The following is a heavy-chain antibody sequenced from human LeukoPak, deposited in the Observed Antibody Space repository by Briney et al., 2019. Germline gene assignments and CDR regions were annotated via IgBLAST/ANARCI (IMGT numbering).Heavy chain of an antibody. CDR3: ARAQGGAFDI. J-gene: IGHJ3*02. V-gene: IGHV4-59*01. Sequence: SETLSLTCTVSGGSISSYYWSWIRQPPGKGLVWIGYIYYSGSTNYNPSLKSRVTISVDTSKNQFSLKLSSVTAADTAVYYCARAQGGAFDIWGQGTMVTVSS. CDR1: GGSISSYY. CDR2: IYYSGST.